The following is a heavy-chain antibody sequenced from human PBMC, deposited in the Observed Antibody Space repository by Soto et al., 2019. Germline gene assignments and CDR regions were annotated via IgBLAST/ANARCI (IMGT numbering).Heavy chain of an antibody. CDR1: GGSISSYY. CDR3: ARTFYYYMDV. J-gene: IGHJ6*03. Sequence: SETLSLTCTVSGGSISSYYWSWIRQPPGKGLEWIGDIYYSGSTNYNPSLKSRVTISVDTSKNQFSLKLSSVTAADTAVYYCARTFYYYMDVWGKGTTVTVSS. CDR2: IYYSGST. V-gene: IGHV4-59*01.